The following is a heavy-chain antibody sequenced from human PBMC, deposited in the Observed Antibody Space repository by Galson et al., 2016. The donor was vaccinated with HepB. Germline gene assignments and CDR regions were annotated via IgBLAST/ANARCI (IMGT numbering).Heavy chain of an antibody. J-gene: IGHJ4*02. CDR1: GFTFSIYA. V-gene: IGHV3-30*04. CDR3: ARPIAFGGVSPDCNY. Sequence: CAASGFTFSIYAMHWVRQAPGNGLEWVTIISYDGSNEYYADSVKGRFTVSRDNSKNTLYLQMNSLRPEDTAVYYCARPIAFGGVSPDCNYWGQGTLVTVSS. CDR2: ISYDGSNE. D-gene: IGHD3-16*01.